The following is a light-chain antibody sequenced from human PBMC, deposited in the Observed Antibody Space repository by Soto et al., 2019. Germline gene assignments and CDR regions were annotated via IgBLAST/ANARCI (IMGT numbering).Light chain of an antibody. Sequence: EIVLTQSPGTLSLSPGERATLSCRASQSVSSSYLAWYQQKPGQAPRLLIYGASSRATGIPDRFSGSGSGTDFTLTISRLEAEDFAVYYCQQYDSSLYTFGQGTKREIK. CDR3: QQYDSSLYT. CDR2: GAS. CDR1: QSVSSSY. V-gene: IGKV3-20*01. J-gene: IGKJ2*01.